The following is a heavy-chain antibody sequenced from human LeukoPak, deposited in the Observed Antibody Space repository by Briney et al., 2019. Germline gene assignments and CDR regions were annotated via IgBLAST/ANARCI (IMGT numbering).Heavy chain of an antibody. V-gene: IGHV3-15*07. CDR2: IKSKTDGGTT. CDR1: GFTFSNAW. D-gene: IGHD3-22*01. J-gene: IGHJ4*02. Sequence: PGGSLRLSCAASGFTFSNAWMNWVRQAPGKGLEWVGRIKSKTDGGTTDYAAPVKGRFTISRDDSKNTLYLQMNSLRTEDTAVYYCTTDISGSYSFDYWGQGTLVTVSS. CDR3: TTDISGSYSFDY.